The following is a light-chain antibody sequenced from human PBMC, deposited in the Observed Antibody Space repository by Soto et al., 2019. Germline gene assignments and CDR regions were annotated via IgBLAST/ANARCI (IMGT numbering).Light chain of an antibody. V-gene: IGKV3-15*01. CDR3: QQYANWPPWT. Sequence: EIVMTQSPATLSVSPGETATLSCRSSQSVSTNLGWYQQKPGQAPRLLIYNTSTRAAGIPTRFSGSGSGTEFILTISGLQSEDFAVYYCQQYANWPPWTFGQGTKV. CDR1: QSVSTN. CDR2: NTS. J-gene: IGKJ1*01.